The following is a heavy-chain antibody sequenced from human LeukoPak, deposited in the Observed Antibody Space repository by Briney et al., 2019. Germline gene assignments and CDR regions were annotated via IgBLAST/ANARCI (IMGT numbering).Heavy chain of an antibody. CDR2: IKEDRREK. J-gene: IGHJ4*02. Sequence: PGGSLILSCAASGFTLSRYRMNWVRQAPGKGLEWVPNIKEDRREKYYVDSVKGRFTISRENAKNSVYFQMNSLRAEDTAVYCCAGGQGWVADYWGQGTLVTVSS. CDR3: AGGQGWVADY. V-gene: IGHV3-7*05. CDR1: GFTLSRYR. D-gene: IGHD1-26*01.